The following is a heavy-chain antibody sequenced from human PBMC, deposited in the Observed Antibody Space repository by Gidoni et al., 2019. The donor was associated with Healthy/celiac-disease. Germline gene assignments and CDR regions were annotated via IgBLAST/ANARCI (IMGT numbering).Heavy chain of an antibody. CDR3: ARVVEPEGWGNDY. CDR1: GYTFTGYY. D-gene: IGHD3-16*01. J-gene: IGHJ4*02. Sequence: QVQLVQSGAEVKKPGASVKVSCKAPGYTFTGYYMHWVRQAPGQGLEWMGRINPNSGGTNYAQKFQGRVTMTRDTSISTAYMELSRLRSDDTAVYYCARVVEPEGWGNDYWGQGTLVTVSS. CDR2: INPNSGGT. V-gene: IGHV1-2*06.